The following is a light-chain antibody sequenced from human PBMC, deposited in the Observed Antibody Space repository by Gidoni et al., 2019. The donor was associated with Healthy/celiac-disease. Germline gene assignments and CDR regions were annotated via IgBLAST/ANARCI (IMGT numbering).Light chain of an antibody. CDR3: QQRSNWHRT. V-gene: IGKV3D-11*01. CDR2: DAS. CDR1: QGVSSY. Sequence: IVLTQSPATLSLSPGERATLSCRASQGVSSYLAWYQQKPGQAPRLLIYDASNRATGIPARFSGSGPGTDFTLTISSLEPEEFAVYYCQQRSNWHRTFXXXTKVEIK. J-gene: IGKJ1*01.